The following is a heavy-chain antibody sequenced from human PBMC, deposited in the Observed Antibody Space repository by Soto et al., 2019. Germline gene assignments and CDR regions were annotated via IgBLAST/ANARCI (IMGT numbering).Heavy chain of an antibody. CDR3: AKSYYYDSSGYFGHAAPGY. D-gene: IGHD3-22*01. Sequence: QVQLVQSGAEVKKPGASVKVSCKASGYTFTGYYMHWVRQAPGQGLEWMGWINPNSGGTNYAQKFQGRVTMTRDTSISTAYMELSRLRSDDTAVYYCAKSYYYDSSGYFGHAAPGYWGQGTLVTVSS. V-gene: IGHV1-2*02. CDR1: GYTFTGYY. CDR2: INPNSGGT. J-gene: IGHJ4*02.